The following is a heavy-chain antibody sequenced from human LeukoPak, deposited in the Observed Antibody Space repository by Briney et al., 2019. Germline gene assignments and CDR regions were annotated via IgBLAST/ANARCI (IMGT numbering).Heavy chain of an antibody. CDR3: ARDRYYDFWSGYSGFDP. V-gene: IGHV4-59*01. D-gene: IGHD3-3*01. CDR1: GGSISSYY. J-gene: IGHJ5*02. Sequence: SETLSLTCTISGGSISSYYWSWIRQPPGKGLEWIGYIYYSGSTNYNPSLKSRVTISVDTSKNQFSLKLSSVTAADTAVYYCARDRYYDFWSGYSGFDPWGQGTLVTVSS. CDR2: IYYSGST.